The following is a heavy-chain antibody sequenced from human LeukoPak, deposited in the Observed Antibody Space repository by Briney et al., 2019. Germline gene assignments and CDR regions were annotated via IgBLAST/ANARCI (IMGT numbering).Heavy chain of an antibody. CDR1: GFTFSSYG. J-gene: IGHJ4*02. Sequence: PVGSLRLSCAASGFTFSSYGMHWVRRPPGKGLEWVAVISYDGINKYHADSVKGRFTISRDNSKNTLYLQMNSLRAEDTALYYCANLYGDSGLDYWGQGTLATVSS. CDR2: ISYDGINK. CDR3: ANLYGDSGLDY. V-gene: IGHV3-30*18. D-gene: IGHD4-17*01.